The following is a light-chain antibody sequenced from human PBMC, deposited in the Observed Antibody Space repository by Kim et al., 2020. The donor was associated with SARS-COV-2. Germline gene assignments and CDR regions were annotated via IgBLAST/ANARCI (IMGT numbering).Light chain of an antibody. CDR3: QSWDRGAGF. CDR2: LDD. Sequence: SYELTQPPSVSVSPGQTATISCFGDKLGEKNAAWYQQRPGQPPILVIYLDDRRPSGIPARFSGSKSGNTATLTISGTQTMDEADYYCQSWDRGAGFFGSGTKVTVL. CDR1: KLGEKN. J-gene: IGLJ1*01. V-gene: IGLV3-1*01.